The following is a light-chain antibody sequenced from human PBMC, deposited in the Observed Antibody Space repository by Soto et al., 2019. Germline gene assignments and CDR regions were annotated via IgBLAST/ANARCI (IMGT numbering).Light chain of an antibody. V-gene: IGKV3-20*01. CDR2: DAS. Sequence: IVLTQSPGTLSFSPGERATLSCRASQSVSSYLAWYQQKPGQAPRLLIYDASNRATGIPARFSGSGSETDFTLTISRLEPEDFALYYCQQYGSSAPITFGQGTRLEIK. CDR3: QQYGSSAPIT. CDR1: QSVSSY. J-gene: IGKJ5*01.